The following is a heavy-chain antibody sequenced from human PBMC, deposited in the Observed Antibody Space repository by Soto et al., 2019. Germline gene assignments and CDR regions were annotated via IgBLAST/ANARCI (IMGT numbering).Heavy chain of an antibody. CDR3: ERTTKIGHYYGMDV. J-gene: IGHJ6*02. V-gene: IGHV4-59*01. D-gene: IGHD1-1*01. Sequence: SETLSLTCTVSGGSISSYYWSWIRQPPGKGLEWIGYIYYSGSTNYNPSLKSRVTISVDTSKNQFSLKLSSVTAADTAVYYCERTTKIGHYYGMDVWGQGTTVTVSS. CDR2: IYYSGST. CDR1: GGSISSYY.